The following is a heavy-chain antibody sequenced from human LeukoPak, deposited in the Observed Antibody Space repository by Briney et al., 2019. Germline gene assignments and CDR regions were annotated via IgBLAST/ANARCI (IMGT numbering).Heavy chain of an antibody. CDR3: AREGQIVGASFDY. D-gene: IGHD1-26*01. CDR2: IYPNSGGA. V-gene: IGHV1-2*02. J-gene: IGHJ4*02. Sequence: ASVKVSCKASGYTFTIYYRHWVRQAPGQGLEWMGSIYPNSGGANFAQNFQGRVTLTRDTSSSTAYLELTRLRSDDTAVYYCAREGQIVGASFDYWGQGTLVTVSS. CDR1: GYTFTIYY.